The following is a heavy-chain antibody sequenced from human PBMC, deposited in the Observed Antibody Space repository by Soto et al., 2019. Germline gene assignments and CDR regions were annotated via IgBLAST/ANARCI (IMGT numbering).Heavy chain of an antibody. CDR1: GFTFSSYA. Sequence: PGGSLRLSCAASGFTFSSYAMSWVRQAPGKGLEWVSAISGSGGSTYYADSVKGRFTISRDNSKNTLYLQMNSLRAEDTAVYYYEKDFHITMVRGPLSYWGQGNLVTVAS. V-gene: IGHV3-23*01. CDR2: ISGSGGST. D-gene: IGHD3-10*01. CDR3: EKDFHITMVRGPLSY. J-gene: IGHJ4*02.